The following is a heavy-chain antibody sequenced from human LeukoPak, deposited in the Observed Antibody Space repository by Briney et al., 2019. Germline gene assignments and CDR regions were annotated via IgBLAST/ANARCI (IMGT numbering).Heavy chain of an antibody. CDR2: ISYDGGNK. CDR1: GFTFRNYA. Sequence: PGGSLRLSCAASGFTFRNYAMHWVRQAPGKGLEWVAGISYDGGNKYYADSVKGRFTISRDSSKNTLYLQLNSLRADDTAVYYCASGHYDSENYYLPDAFDIWGQGTMVTVSS. J-gene: IGHJ3*02. V-gene: IGHV3-30*04. D-gene: IGHD3-10*01. CDR3: ASGHYDSENYYLPDAFDI.